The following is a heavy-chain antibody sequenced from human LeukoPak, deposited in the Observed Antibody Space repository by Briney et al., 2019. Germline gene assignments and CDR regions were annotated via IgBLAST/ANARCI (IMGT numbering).Heavy chain of an antibody. CDR3: ATGVSSGDYYGGNWFDP. V-gene: IGHV5-51*01. J-gene: IGHJ5*02. Sequence: GESLKISCKGSGYSFTKNWIGWVRQMPGKGLEWMGIIYPPDSDTRYSPSFQGQVTISADKSISTAYLQWSSLKASDTAMYYCATGVSSGDYYGGNWFDPWGQGTLVAVSS. CDR2: IYPPDSDT. D-gene: IGHD3-22*01. CDR1: GYSFTKNW.